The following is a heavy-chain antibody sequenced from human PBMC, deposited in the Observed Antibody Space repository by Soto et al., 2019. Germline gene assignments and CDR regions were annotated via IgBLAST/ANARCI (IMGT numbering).Heavy chain of an antibody. J-gene: IGHJ5*02. Sequence: QVQLVQSGAEVKKPGASVRVSCKASGYTFSTYGISWVRQAPGQGLEWMGWISNYNGNTKYAQKFQGRVTMTTDTPTSTAYMDVRSLRSDDTAMYYCQTENPGGWFDPWGQGNLVTVSS. V-gene: IGHV1-18*01. CDR2: ISNYNGNT. CDR1: GYTFSTYG. CDR3: QTENPGGWFDP.